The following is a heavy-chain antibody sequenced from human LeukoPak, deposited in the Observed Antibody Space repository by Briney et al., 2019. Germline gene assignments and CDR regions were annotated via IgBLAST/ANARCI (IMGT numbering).Heavy chain of an antibody. CDR1: GTSISSYY. Sequence: PSETLSLTCTVSGTSISSYYWSWIRQPAGKGLEWIGRIYVSGSTTYNPSLESRVTMSLDTSKNQISLKVSSVTAADTAAYYCARDSGTTGEVKFDPWGQGTLVTVSS. D-gene: IGHD1-7*01. V-gene: IGHV4-4*07. J-gene: IGHJ5*02. CDR3: ARDSGTTGEVKFDP. CDR2: IYVSGST.